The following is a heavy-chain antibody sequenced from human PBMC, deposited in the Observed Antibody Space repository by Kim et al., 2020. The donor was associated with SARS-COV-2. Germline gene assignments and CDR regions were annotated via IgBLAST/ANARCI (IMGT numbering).Heavy chain of an antibody. CDR3: ARGGVAPKVFDY. CDR1: GGSISSGGYY. J-gene: IGHJ4*02. Sequence: SETLSLTCTVSGGSISSGGYYWSWIRQHPGKGLEWIGYIYYSGSTYYNPSLKSRVTISVDTSKNQFSLKLSSVTAADTAVYYCARGGVAPKVFDYWGQGTLVTVSS. CDR2: IYYSGST. D-gene: IGHD3-3*01. V-gene: IGHV4-31*03.